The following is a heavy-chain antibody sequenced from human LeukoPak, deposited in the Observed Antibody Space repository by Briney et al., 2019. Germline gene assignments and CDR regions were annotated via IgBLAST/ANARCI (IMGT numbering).Heavy chain of an antibody. J-gene: IGHJ4*02. CDR2: IYYSGST. CDR1: GGSISSYY. CDR3: ARADMATNPFDY. Sequence: PSETLSLTCTVSGGSISSYYLSWIRQPPGKGLEWIGYIYYSGSTKYNPSLTSRVTISVDTSKNQFSLNLSSVTAADTAVYYCARADMATNPFDYWGQGTLVTVSS. D-gene: IGHD5-24*01. V-gene: IGHV4-59*01.